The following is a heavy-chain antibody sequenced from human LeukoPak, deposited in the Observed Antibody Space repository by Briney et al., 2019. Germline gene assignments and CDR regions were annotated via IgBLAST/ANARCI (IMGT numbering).Heavy chain of an antibody. CDR2: IYTSGST. Sequence: KTSETLSLTCTVSGGSISSGSYYWSWIRQPAGKGLEWIGRIYTSGSTNYNPSLKSRATISVDTSKNQFSLKLSSVTAADTAVYYCARETVYYDFWSGYYTGWFDPWGQGTLVTVSS. V-gene: IGHV4-61*02. D-gene: IGHD3-3*01. CDR1: GGSISSGSYY. CDR3: ARETVYYDFWSGYYTGWFDP. J-gene: IGHJ5*02.